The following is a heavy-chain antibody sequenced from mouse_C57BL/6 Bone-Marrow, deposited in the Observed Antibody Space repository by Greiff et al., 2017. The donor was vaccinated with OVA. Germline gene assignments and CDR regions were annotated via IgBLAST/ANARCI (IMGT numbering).Heavy chain of an antibody. CDR3: ARWDYGSSSRDYFDY. CDR1: GYTFTDYY. D-gene: IGHD1-1*01. V-gene: IGHV1-26*01. Sequence: VQLQQSGPELVKPGASVKISCKASGYTFTDYYMNWVKQSHGKSLEWIGDINPNNGGTSYNQKFKGKATLTVDKSSSTAYMELLSLTSEDSAVYYCARWDYGSSSRDYFDYWGQGTTLTVSS. CDR2: INPNNGGT. J-gene: IGHJ2*01.